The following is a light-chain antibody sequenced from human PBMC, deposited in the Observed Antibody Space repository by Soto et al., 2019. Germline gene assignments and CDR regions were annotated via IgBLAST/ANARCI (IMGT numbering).Light chain of an antibody. Sequence: EIVLTQSPGSLSLSPGERATLSCRASQSVSSSYLAWYQQKPGQAPRLLMYGASSRATGIPDRFSGSGSGTDFTLTISRLEPEDFAVYYCQQYGSSPPITFDQGTRLEI. CDR3: QQYGSSPPIT. J-gene: IGKJ5*01. CDR1: QSVSSSY. CDR2: GAS. V-gene: IGKV3-20*01.